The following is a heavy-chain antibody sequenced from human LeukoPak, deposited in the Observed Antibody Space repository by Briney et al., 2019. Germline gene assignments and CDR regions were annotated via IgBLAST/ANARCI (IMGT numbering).Heavy chain of an antibody. J-gene: IGHJ4*02. CDR2: INHSGST. D-gene: IGHD3-3*01. Sequence: SETLSLTCAVYGGSFSGYYWSWMRQPPGKGLEWIGEINHSGSTNYNPSLRSRVTISVDTSKNQFSLKLSSVTAADTAVYYCATRRFDFWSGYSLAFDYWGQGTLVTVSS. CDR3: ATRRFDFWSGYSLAFDY. V-gene: IGHV4-34*01. CDR1: GGSFSGYY.